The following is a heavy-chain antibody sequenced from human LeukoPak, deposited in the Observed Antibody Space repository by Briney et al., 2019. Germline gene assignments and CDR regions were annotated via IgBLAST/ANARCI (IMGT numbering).Heavy chain of an antibody. CDR1: GFTFSNAW. D-gene: IGHD2-2*01. CDR2: IYSGGTT. CDR3: ARDRHQGAFDM. J-gene: IGHJ3*02. Sequence: GGSLRLSCAASGFTFSNAWMSWVRQAPGQGLESVSLIYSGGTTLYADSVKGGVTISRDNSKNTLYLQMNSLRAEDTAVYYCARDRHQGAFDMWGQGTMVIVSS. V-gene: IGHV3-53*01.